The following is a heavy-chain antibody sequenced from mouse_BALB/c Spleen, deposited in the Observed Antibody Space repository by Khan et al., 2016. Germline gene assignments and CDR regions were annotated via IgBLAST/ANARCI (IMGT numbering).Heavy chain of an antibody. CDR2: ISYSGST. J-gene: IGHJ3*01. D-gene: IGHD2-4*01. CDR1: GYSITSDYA. CDR3: ATMITTWFAY. V-gene: IGHV3-2*02. Sequence: EVQLQESGPGLVKPSQSLSLTCTVTGYSITSDYAWYWIRQFPGNKLEWMGYISYSGSTSYNPSLKSRISPTRDTSKNQFFLQLNSVTTEDTATYYCATMITTWFAYGGQGTLVTVSA.